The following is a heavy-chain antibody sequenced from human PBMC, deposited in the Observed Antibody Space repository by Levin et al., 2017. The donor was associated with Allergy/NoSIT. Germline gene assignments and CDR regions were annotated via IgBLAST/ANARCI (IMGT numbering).Heavy chain of an antibody. J-gene: IGHJ4*02. Sequence: GGSLRLSCAASGFTFDDYGMSWVRQAPGKGLEWVSGINRNGGSTNYADSVKGRFTISRDNAKNSLYLQMNSLRAEDTALYHCARALYDSSGYYYGAPDYWGQGSLVTVSS. CDR1: GFTFDDYG. CDR3: ARALYDSSGYYYGAPDY. CDR2: INRNGGST. V-gene: IGHV3-20*01. D-gene: IGHD3-22*01.